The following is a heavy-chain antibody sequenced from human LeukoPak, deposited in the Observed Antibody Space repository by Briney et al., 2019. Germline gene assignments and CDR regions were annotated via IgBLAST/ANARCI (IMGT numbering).Heavy chain of an antibody. D-gene: IGHD6-13*01. CDR3: ARGLGPGAAPFRYFDL. CDR1: GFTFNSYS. V-gene: IGHV3-48*02. J-gene: IGHJ2*01. Sequence: GGSLRLSCAVSGFTFNSYSMNWVRQAPGKGLDWVSYISPSSSTIFYADSVKGRFTISRDNAKNSLYLQMISLRDEDTALYYCARGLGPGAAPFRYFDLWGRGTLVTVSS. CDR2: ISPSSSTI.